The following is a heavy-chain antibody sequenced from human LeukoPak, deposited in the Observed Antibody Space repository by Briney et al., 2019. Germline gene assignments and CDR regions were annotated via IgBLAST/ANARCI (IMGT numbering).Heavy chain of an antibody. CDR1: GGSINNYY. CDR3: ARRGYSSASGAFDI. J-gene: IGHJ3*02. CDR2: IYYRGST. D-gene: IGHD6-19*01. Sequence: PSETLSLTCTVSGGSINNYYWSWIRQPPGKGLEWIGYIYYRGSTNYNPSLKSRVTFSVDTSKNQFSLKLNSVTAADTAVYYCARRGYSSASGAFDIWGQGTLVTVSS. V-gene: IGHV4-59*01.